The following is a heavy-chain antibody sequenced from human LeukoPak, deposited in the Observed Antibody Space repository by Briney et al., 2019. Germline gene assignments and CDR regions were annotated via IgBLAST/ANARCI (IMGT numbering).Heavy chain of an antibody. CDR2: ISPILGMA. CDR1: GGTFSSYA. D-gene: IGHD2-2*01. Sequence: RASLKLSCAASGGTFSSYAISWVRQAPGQGLEWVASISPILGMANYAHSFQGRFTITTDKSTNTAYMQMNSLRADDTAVYYCGREPGPGSSMDQMPWGQGTLVTVSS. CDR3: GREPGPGSSMDQMP. J-gene: IGHJ5*02. V-gene: IGHV1-69*04.